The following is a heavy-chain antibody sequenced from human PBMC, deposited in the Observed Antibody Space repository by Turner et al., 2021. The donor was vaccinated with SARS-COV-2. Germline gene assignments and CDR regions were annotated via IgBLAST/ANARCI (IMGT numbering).Heavy chain of an antibody. J-gene: IGHJ5*02. V-gene: IGHV1-2*02. Sequence: QVQLVPSGAGVKKPGASVKVPCKASGYTFTGYYMHWVRQAPGQGLEWMGWINPNSGGTNYAQKFQGRVTMTRDTSISTAYMDLSRLRSDDTAVYYCAREGAPVSSSSRVWFDPWGQGTLVTVSS. CDR2: INPNSGGT. CDR1: GYTFTGYY. CDR3: AREGAPVSSSSRVWFDP. D-gene: IGHD6-6*01.